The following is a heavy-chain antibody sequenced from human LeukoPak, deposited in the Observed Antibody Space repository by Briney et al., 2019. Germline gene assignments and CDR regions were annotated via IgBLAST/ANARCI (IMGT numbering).Heavy chain of an antibody. CDR1: GFTFSSYS. CDR3: ARERGIVVVPAAIRPVDY. D-gene: IGHD2-2*02. CDR2: ISSSSSYI. Sequence: PGGSLRLSCAASGFTFSSYSMNWVRQAPGKGLEWVSSISSSSSYIYYADSVKGRFTISRDNAKNSLYLQMNGLRAEDTAVYYCARERGIVVVPAAIRPVDYWGQGTLVTVSS. J-gene: IGHJ4*02. V-gene: IGHV3-21*01.